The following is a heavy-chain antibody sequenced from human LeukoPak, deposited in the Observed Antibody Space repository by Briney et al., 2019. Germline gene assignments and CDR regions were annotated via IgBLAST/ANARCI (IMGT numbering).Heavy chain of an antibody. CDR1: GGSISSGSYY. Sequence: PSETLSLTCTVSGGSISSGSYYWSWIRQPAGKGLEWIGRIYTSGSTNYNPSLKSRVTISVDTSKNQFSLKLSSVTAADTAVYYCARGPLGSRDGYTWSIDYWGQGTLVTVSS. D-gene: IGHD5-24*01. V-gene: IGHV4-61*02. CDR3: ARGPLGSRDGYTWSIDY. CDR2: IYTSGST. J-gene: IGHJ4*02.